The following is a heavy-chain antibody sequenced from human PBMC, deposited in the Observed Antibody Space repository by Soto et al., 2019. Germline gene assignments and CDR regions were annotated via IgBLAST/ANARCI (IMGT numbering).Heavy chain of an antibody. Sequence: ASVKVSCKASGYTFTSYGISWVRQAPGQGLEWMGWISAYNGNTNYAQKLQGRVTMTTDTSTSTAYMELRSLRSDDTAVYYCASNPSSRYYDILTGSWAPQPVNAFDIWGQGTMVTVSS. J-gene: IGHJ3*02. D-gene: IGHD3-9*01. CDR1: GYTFTSYG. V-gene: IGHV1-18*01. CDR2: ISAYNGNT. CDR3: ASNPSSRYYDILTGSWAPQPVNAFDI.